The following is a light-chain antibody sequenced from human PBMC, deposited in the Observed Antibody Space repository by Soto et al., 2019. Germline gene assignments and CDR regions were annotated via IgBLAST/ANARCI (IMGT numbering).Light chain of an antibody. CDR1: SSDIGHYDY. V-gene: IGLV2-8*01. CDR2: EVS. Sequence: QSALTQPPSASGSPGQSVTISCTGTSSDIGHYDYVSCYQHQPGKSPKLMIYEVSNRPSGVPDRFSGSKFGYTASLTVSGLQVEDDDDYYSSSHGASNNLLLGGGTKLNV. J-gene: IGLJ2*01. CDR3: SSHGASNNLL.